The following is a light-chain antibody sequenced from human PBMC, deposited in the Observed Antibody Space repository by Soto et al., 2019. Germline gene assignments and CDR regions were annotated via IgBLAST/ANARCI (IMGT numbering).Light chain of an antibody. J-gene: IGKJ4*01. CDR2: AAS. CDR1: QGISSF. Sequence: IQLTQTTSSLSASVGDRCTITCRASQGISSFLAWYQQKPGKAPKLLIYAASSLQSGVPSRFSGSGFGTDFTLTITSLQPEDFATYYCQQVESYPSTFGGGTKVDIK. V-gene: IGKV1-9*01. CDR3: QQVESYPST.